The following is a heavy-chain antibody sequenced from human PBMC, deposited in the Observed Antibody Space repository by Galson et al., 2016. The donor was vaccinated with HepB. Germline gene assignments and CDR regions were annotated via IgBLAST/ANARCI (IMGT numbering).Heavy chain of an antibody. Sequence: FLGLSSAASGFTFGDYAMSWFRPAPGTGLGWVGIVRSKTYGGTMEYAASVKGRFTISRDDSKSIAYLQLNSLKTEDTAVYYCTRGLTVIGAKYYSDYWGQGTLVTVSS. J-gene: IGHJ4*02. CDR2: VRSKTYGGTM. CDR1: GFTFGDYA. D-gene: IGHD4-17*01. V-gene: IGHV3-49*03. CDR3: TRGLTVIGAKYYSDY.